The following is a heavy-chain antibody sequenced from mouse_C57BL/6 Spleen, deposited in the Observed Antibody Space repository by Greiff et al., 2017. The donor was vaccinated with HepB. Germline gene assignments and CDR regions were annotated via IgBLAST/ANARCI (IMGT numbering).Heavy chain of an antibody. Sequence: EVQGVESGGGLVQPGGSLKLSCAASGFTFSDYYMYWVRQTPEKRLEWVAYISNGGGSTYYPDTVKGRFTISRDNAKKTLYLQMSRLKSEDTAMYYCARNWFAYWGQGTLVTVSA. J-gene: IGHJ3*01. CDR2: ISNGGGST. CDR1: GFTFSDYY. CDR3: ARNWFAY. V-gene: IGHV5-12*01.